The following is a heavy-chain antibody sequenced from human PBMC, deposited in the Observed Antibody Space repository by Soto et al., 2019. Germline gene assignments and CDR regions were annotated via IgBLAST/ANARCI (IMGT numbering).Heavy chain of an antibody. D-gene: IGHD5-18*01. J-gene: IGHJ6*02. V-gene: IGHV3-7*01. CDR1: GFTFSSYW. CDR3: ARGYGPFGMDV. CDR2: IKQDGSEK. Sequence: EGTLRLSXAASGFTFSSYWMSWVSKAPGKGLEWVANIKQDGSEKYYVDSVKGRFTISRDNAKNSLYLQMNSLRAEDTAVYYCARGYGPFGMDVWGQGTTVTVSS.